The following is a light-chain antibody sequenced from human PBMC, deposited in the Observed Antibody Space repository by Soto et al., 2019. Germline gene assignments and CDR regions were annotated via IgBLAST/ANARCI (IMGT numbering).Light chain of an antibody. J-gene: IGLJ2*01. Sequence: QSVLTQPPSASGDPGQRVTISCSGSSSNIGSNYVYWYQQLPGTAPKLLIYRNNQRRSGVPDRFSGSKSGTSVSLAISGLRSEDEANYYCAAWDDSLSGVLFGGGTKLTVL. CDR3: AAWDDSLSGVL. V-gene: IGLV1-47*01. CDR2: RNN. CDR1: SSNIGSNY.